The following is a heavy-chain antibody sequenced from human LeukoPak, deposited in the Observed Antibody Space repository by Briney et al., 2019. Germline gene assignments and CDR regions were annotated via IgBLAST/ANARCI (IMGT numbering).Heavy chain of an antibody. Sequence: PGGSLRLSCAASGFTFSSYGMHWVRQCPGKGLEWVAVIWYDGSNKHYADSVKGRFTISRDNSKNTLYLQMNSLRDEDTAVYYCARVRWFDYWGQGTLVTVSS. CDR1: GFTFSSYG. J-gene: IGHJ4*02. CDR2: IWYDGSNK. CDR3: ARVRWFDY. V-gene: IGHV3-33*01. D-gene: IGHD4-23*01.